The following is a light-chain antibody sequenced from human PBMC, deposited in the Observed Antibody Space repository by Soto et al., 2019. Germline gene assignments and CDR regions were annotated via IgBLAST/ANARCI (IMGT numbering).Light chain of an antibody. Sequence: QSALTQPRSVSGSPGQSVTISCTGTSNDIGGYNYVSWYQQYPGKAPKLMIYDVTKRPSGVPHRFSGSKSGNTASLTISGLQTEDEADYYCCSYAGRSTFVAFGGGTKLTVL. CDR2: DVT. V-gene: IGLV2-11*01. CDR3: CSYAGRSTFVA. CDR1: SNDIGGYNY. J-gene: IGLJ2*01.